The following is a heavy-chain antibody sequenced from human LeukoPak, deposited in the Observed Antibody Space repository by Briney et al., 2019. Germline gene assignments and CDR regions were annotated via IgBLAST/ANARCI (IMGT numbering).Heavy chain of an antibody. V-gene: IGHV3-30-3*01. J-gene: IGHJ4*02. CDR2: ISYDGSNK. CDR1: GFTFSSYA. D-gene: IGHD4-17*01. CDR3: ARDEYGDYVGYFDY. Sequence: GGSLRLSCAASGFTFSSYAMHWVRQAPGKGLEWVAVISYDGSNKYYADSVKGRFTISRDNSKSTLYLQMNSLRAEDTAVYYCARDEYGDYVGYFDYWGQGTLVTVSS.